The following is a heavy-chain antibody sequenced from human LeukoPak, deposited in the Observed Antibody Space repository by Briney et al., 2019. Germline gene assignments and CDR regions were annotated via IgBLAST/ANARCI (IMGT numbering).Heavy chain of an antibody. Sequence: GESPKISSKGSAYIFTNYWIVWVRQMPGQGLEWMGITYPADSDSIYNPSFQGKVTMSADKSTNTAYLQWSSLKASDTAIYYCARTSANWFDAWGQGTLVTVSS. CDR2: TYPADSDS. CDR1: AYIFTNYW. CDR3: ARTSANWFDA. V-gene: IGHV5-51*01. D-gene: IGHD6-25*01. J-gene: IGHJ5*02.